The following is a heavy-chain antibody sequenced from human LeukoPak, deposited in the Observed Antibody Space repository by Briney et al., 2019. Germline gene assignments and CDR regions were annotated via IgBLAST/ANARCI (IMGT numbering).Heavy chain of an antibody. CDR1: GGSISSSNW. V-gene: IGHV4-4*02. CDR2: IYHSGST. D-gene: IGHD1-26*01. CDR3: ARLQNGSYLDY. J-gene: IGHJ4*02. Sequence: SGTLSLTCAVSGGSISSSNWWSWVRQPPGKGLEWIGEIYHSGSTNYNPSLKSRVSISVDTSKKQFSLKLTSVTAADTAVYYCARLQNGSYLDYWGQGTLVTVSS.